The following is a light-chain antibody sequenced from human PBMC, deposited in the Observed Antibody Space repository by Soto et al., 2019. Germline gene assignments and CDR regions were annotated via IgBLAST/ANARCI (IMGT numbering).Light chain of an antibody. Sequence: LTXPASVSGSPGQSITISCTGTSFDVDDYNSVSWYQQPPGKAPKLIIYEVNNRPSGVSNRFSGSNSDNTASLTISGLQAEDEADYYCSLYTTSSTPSYVFGTGTKVTVL. J-gene: IGLJ1*01. V-gene: IGLV2-14*01. CDR3: SLYTTSSTPSYV. CDR2: EVN. CDR1: SFDVDDYNS.